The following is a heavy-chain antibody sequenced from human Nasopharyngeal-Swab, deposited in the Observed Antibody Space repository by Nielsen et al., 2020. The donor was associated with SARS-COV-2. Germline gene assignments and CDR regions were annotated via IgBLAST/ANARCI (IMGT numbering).Heavy chain of an antibody. CDR3: ARDPSSSWLYDAFDI. CDR1: GLAFSSSA. CDR2: ISYDGSNK. D-gene: IGHD6-13*01. J-gene: IGHJ3*02. V-gene: IGHV3-30-3*01. Sequence: GGCMRLYYEVSGLAFSSSAMSWVRQAPGKGLEWVAVISYDGSNKYYADSVKGRFTISRDNSKNTLYLQMNSLRAEDTAVYYCARDPSSSWLYDAFDIWGQGTMVTVSS.